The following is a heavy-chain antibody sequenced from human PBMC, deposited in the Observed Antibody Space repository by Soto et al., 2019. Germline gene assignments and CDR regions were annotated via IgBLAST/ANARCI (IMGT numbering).Heavy chain of an antibody. CDR1: GGSISTYY. CDR3: ARERPRYNLVVFDY. J-gene: IGHJ4*02. V-gene: IGHV4-4*07. Sequence: PSETLSLTGNVCGGSISTYYWSWIRQPAWKGQEWIGRINTSGNTNYNPSLKSRVTMSLDTSKNQFSLKLTSLTAADTAVYYCARERPRYNLVVFDYWGQGNLVAVSS. CDR2: INTSGNT. D-gene: IGHD2-2*01.